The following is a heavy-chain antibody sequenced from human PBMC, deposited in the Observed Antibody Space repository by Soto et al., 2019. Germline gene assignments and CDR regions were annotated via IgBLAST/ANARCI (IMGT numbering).Heavy chain of an antibody. V-gene: IGHV3-21*01. CDR2: IDGDSGHI. J-gene: IGHJ5*02. CDR3: ATPYYYHL. CDR1: GFMFSGYT. D-gene: IGHD3-22*01. Sequence: EVQLVESGGGLVKPRGSLRLSCAGSGFMFSGYTMNWVRQAPGKGLEWLSSIDGDSGHIQDADSVQGRFTVSRDNARNSLLLQMDNLGAEDTAVYYCATPYYYHLWGQGTLVTVSS.